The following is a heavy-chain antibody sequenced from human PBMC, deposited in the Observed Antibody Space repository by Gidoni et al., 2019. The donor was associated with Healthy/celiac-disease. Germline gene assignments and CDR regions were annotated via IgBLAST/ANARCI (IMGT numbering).Heavy chain of an antibody. J-gene: IGHJ3*02. CDR2: IKQDGSEK. CDR1: GFTFSSYW. V-gene: IGHV3-7*01. D-gene: IGHD6-19*01. Sequence: EVQLVESGGGLVQPGGSLRLSCAASGFTFSSYWMSWVRQAPGKGLEWVANIKQDGSEKYYVDSAKGRFTISRDNVKNSLYLQMNSLRAEDTAVYYCAREPLGPVAGGHDAFDIWGQGTMVTVSS. CDR3: AREPLGPVAGGHDAFDI.